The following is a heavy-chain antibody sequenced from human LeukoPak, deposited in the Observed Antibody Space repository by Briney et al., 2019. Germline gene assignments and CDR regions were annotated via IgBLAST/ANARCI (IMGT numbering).Heavy chain of an antibody. V-gene: IGHV3-74*01. CDR1: GFTFRTYW. CDR3: ARDQIYGDTGAFDI. CDR2: IESDGSST. D-gene: IGHD4-17*01. Sequence: PGGSLRLSCAASGFTFRTYWMNWVRQAPGKGLVWVSRIESDGSSTSYADSVKGRFTISRDNSKNTLYLQMNSLRAEDTAVYYCARDQIYGDTGAFDIWGQGTMVTVSS. J-gene: IGHJ3*02.